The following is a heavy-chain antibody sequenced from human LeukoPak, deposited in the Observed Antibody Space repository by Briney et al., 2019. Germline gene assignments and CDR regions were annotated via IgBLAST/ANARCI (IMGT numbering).Heavy chain of an antibody. CDR3: ARESGKFDY. CDR2: IRGDGVST. Sequence: PGGSLRLSCAPSEFTFSTFAMHWVRQAPRKGLEWVSLIRGDGVSTFYADAVKGRFSISRDNSKNSLSLEMNSLRTEDPAMYYCARESGKFDYWGQGTLVAVSS. V-gene: IGHV3-43*02. J-gene: IGHJ4*02. CDR1: EFTFSTFA.